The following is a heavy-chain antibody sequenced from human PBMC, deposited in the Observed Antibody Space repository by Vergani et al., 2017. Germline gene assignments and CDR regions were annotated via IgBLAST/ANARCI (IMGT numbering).Heavy chain of an antibody. CDR2: MSSSGDVI. J-gene: IGHJ6*02. V-gene: IGHV3-11*04. CDR3: ARDGYGDYVGGDYYYYYGMDV. D-gene: IGHD4-17*01. Sequence: AYLVQSGGGLVTPGGSLRLSCAASGFTFTDFYMSWIRQAPGRGLEWVSYMSSSGDVIYYADSVKGRFTISRDNAKNSLYLQMNSLRAEDTAVYYCARDGYGDYVGGDYYYYYGMDVWGQRTTVTVSS. CDR1: GFTFTDFY.